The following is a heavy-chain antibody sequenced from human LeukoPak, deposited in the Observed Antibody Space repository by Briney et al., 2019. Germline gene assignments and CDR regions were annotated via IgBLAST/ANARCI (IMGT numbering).Heavy chain of an antibody. CDR1: GYSFTNFW. D-gene: IGHD3-10*01. Sequence: GESLKISCKGSGYSFTNFWIGWVRQMPGKGLEWMGIIYPADSDTRCSPSFQGQVTISADKSISTTYLQWSSLKASDTAMYYCARSTMVRGVISMDVWGQGTTVTVSS. V-gene: IGHV5-51*01. CDR2: IYPADSDT. J-gene: IGHJ6*02. CDR3: ARSTMVRGVISMDV.